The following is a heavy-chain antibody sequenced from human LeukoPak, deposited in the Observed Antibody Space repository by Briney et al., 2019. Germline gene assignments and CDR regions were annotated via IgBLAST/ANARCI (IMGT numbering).Heavy chain of an antibody. J-gene: IGHJ3*02. CDR3: ARDNMRSAIFGVVRDAFDI. Sequence: GGSLRLSCATSGFIFSNYAVNWVRQAPGKGLEWISHISNSGSTIHYADSVKGRFTISRDNAKNSLYLQMNSLRAEDTAVYYCARDNMRSAIFGVVRDAFDIWGQGTMVTVSS. V-gene: IGHV3-48*04. D-gene: IGHD3-3*01. CDR2: ISNSGSTI. CDR1: GFIFSNYA.